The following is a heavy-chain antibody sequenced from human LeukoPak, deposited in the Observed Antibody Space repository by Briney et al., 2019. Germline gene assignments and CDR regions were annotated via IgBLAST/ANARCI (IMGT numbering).Heavy chain of an antibody. CDR3: ARGSWSMIVVVITGMDV. J-gene: IGHJ6*02. CDR1: GYTFTSSD. CDR2: MNPNSGNT. Sequence: ASVKVSCKASGYTFTSSDINWVRQATGQGLEWMGWMNPNSGNTGYAQKFQGRVTMTRNTSIETAYMELSSLRSEDTAVYYCARGSWSMIVVVITGMDVWGQGTTVTVSS. V-gene: IGHV1-8*01. D-gene: IGHD3-22*01.